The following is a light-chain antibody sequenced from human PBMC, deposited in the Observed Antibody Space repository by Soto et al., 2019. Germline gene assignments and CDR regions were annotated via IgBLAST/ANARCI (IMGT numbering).Light chain of an antibody. Sequence: IQMTQSPSSLPASVGDRGPITCRTSQISSSYLNWYQQKPGQAPKLLIYAASSRASGVPYRFSGSGSGTVFTLTISILEPDDFATYYCQQSGSTPRTFGGGTKVDI. J-gene: IGKJ4*01. CDR2: AAS. CDR1: QISSSY. V-gene: IGKV1-39*01. CDR3: QQSGSTPRT.